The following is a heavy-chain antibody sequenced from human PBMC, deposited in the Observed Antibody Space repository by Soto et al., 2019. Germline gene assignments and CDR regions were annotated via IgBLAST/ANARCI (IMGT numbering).Heavy chain of an antibody. D-gene: IGHD3-10*01. V-gene: IGHV5-51*01. J-gene: IGHJ6*02. CDR3: AGGGVRGVITRTRDYYGMDV. CDR2: IYPGDSDT. CDR1: GYSFTSYW. Sequence: EVQLVQSGAEVKKPGESLKISCKGSGYSFTSYWIGWVRQMPGKGLECMGIIYPGDSDTRYSPSFQGQVTISADKSISTAYLQWSRLKASDTAMYYCAGGGVRGVITRTRDYYGMDVWGQGTTVTVSS.